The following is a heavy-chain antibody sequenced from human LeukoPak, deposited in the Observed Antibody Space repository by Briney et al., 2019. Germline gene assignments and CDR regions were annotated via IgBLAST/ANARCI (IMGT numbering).Heavy chain of an antibody. D-gene: IGHD1-26*01. Sequence: SETLSLTCTVSGGSISSSSYYWGWIRQPPGKGLEWIGSIYYSGSTYYNPSLKSRVTISVDTSKNQFSLKLSSVTAADTAVYYCARHASQWELLFDSWGQGTLVTVSS. CDR1: GGSISSSSYY. CDR2: IYYSGST. V-gene: IGHV4-39*01. CDR3: ARHASQWELLFDS. J-gene: IGHJ4*02.